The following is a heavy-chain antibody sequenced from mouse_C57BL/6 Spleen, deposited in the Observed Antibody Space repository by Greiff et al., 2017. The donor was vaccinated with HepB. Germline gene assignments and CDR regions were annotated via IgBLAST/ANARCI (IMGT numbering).Heavy chain of an antibody. V-gene: IGHV5-17*01. J-gene: IGHJ3*01. CDR3: ARGVYYGSSPFAY. CDR1: GFTFSDYG. CDR2: ISSGSSTI. D-gene: IGHD1-1*01. Sequence: DVQLQESGGGLVKPGGSLKLSCAASGFTFSDYGMHWVRQAPEKGLEWVAYISSGSSTIYYADTVKGRFTISRDNAKNTLFLQMTSLRSEDTAMYYCARGVYYGSSPFAYWGQGTLVTVSA.